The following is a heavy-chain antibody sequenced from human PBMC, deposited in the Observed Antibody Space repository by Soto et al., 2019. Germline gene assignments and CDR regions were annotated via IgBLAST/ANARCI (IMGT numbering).Heavy chain of an antibody. Sequence: GESLKISCKGSGYSFTSYWISWVRQMPGKGLEWMGRIDPSDSYTNYSPSFQGHVTISADKSISTAYLQWSSLKASDTAMYYCAAPKQLSMGYYYGMEVWGQGTTVTVSS. CDR2: IDPSDSYT. CDR1: GYSFTSYW. V-gene: IGHV5-10-1*01. CDR3: AAPKQLSMGYYYGMEV. J-gene: IGHJ6*02. D-gene: IGHD2-2*01.